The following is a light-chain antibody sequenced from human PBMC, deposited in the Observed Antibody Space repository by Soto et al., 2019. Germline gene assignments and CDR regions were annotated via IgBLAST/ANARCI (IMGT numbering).Light chain of an antibody. J-gene: IGLJ1*01. Sequence: QSVLTQPASVSGSPGQWITISCTGTSSDVGGYNYVSWYQQHPGKAPKLMIYDVSNRPSGVSNRFSGSKSGNTASLTISGLQAEDEADYYCSSYTSSSTLYIFGTGTKV. CDR3: SSYTSSSTLYI. CDR1: SSDVGGYNY. CDR2: DVS. V-gene: IGLV2-14*01.